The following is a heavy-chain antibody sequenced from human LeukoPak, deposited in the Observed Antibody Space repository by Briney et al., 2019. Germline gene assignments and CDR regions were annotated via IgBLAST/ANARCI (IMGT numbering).Heavy chain of an antibody. CDR1: GGSISSGGYY. CDR3: ARGSVGYTEAGMDV. CDR2: IYYSGST. D-gene: IGHD6-13*01. V-gene: IGHV4-31*03. Sequence: PSETLSLTCTVSGGSISSGGYYWMCLRHPPGKGLEGIGYIYYSGSTYYNPSLKSRVTISVDRSKNQFSLKLSSVTAADTAVYYCARGSVGYTEAGMDVWGQGTTVTVSS. J-gene: IGHJ6*01.